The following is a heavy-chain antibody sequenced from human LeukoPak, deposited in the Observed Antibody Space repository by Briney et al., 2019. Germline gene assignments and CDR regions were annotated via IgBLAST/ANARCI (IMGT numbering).Heavy chain of an antibody. CDR1: GFTFSNYG. D-gene: IGHD1-14*01. V-gene: IGHV3-30*02. Sequence: GGSLRLSCGASGFTFSNYGMLWVRQAPGKGLDWVAFIRYDGNNRLYADSVKGRFTISRDNSKNTLYLHINSLRAEDTAVYYCVKDNPLDYWGQGTLVTVSS. CDR2: IRYDGNNR. CDR3: VKDNPLDY. J-gene: IGHJ4*02.